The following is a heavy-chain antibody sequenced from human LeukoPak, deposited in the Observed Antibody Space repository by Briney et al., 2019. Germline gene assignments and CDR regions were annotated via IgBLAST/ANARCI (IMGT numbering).Heavy chain of an antibody. CDR3: AREGYCSSTSCYGNGMDV. Sequence: SETLSLTCAVSGYSISSGYCWGWIRQPPGKGLEWIGSIYHSGSTYYNPSLKSRVTISVDTSKNQFSLKLSSVTAADTAVYYCAREGYCSSTSCYGNGMDVWGKGTTVTVSS. V-gene: IGHV4-38-2*02. CDR2: IYHSGST. J-gene: IGHJ6*04. D-gene: IGHD2-2*01. CDR1: GYSISSGYC.